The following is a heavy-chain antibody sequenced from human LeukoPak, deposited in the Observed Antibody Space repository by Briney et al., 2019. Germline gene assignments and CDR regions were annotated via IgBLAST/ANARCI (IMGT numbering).Heavy chain of an antibody. J-gene: IGHJ4*02. CDR1: GFTVSNNY. Sequence: GGSLRLACAASGFTVSNNYMSWVRMAPGQGVEWVSVIYSGGGTFSAELVTGRFTISRDYSKNTLYLQMTSLRADDTAVYYCARDSNGPAFWGQGTLVTVSS. D-gene: IGHD6-19*01. V-gene: IGHV3-53*01. CDR3: ARDSNGPAF. CDR2: IYSGGGT.